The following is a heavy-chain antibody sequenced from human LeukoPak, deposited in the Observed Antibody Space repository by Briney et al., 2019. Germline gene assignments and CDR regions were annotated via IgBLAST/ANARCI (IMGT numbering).Heavy chain of an antibody. CDR3: ARVPPNYDFWSGTRYYYYMDV. J-gene: IGHJ6*03. CDR2: INHSGST. V-gene: IGHV4-34*01. Sequence: SETLSLTCAVYGGSFSGYYWSWIRQPPGKGLEWIREINHSGSTNYNPSLKSRVTISVDTSKNQFSLKLSSVTAADTAVYYCARVPPNYDFWSGTRYYYYMDVWGKGTTVTVSS. D-gene: IGHD3-3*01. CDR1: GGSFSGYY.